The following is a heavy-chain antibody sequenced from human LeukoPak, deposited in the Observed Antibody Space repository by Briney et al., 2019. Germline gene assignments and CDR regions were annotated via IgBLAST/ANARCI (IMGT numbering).Heavy chain of an antibody. J-gene: IGHJ4*02. CDR1: GFTVSNNY. CDR2: MYRGGST. D-gene: IGHD6-13*01. V-gene: IGHV3-66*01. CDR3: ARDGGAAAGY. Sequence: GGSLRLSCAASGFTVSNNYMSWVRQAPGKGLEWVSVMYRGGSTYYADAVQGRFTMSRDNSKNTLYLQMKSLRAKDTAVYYCARDGGAAAGYWGQGTLVTVSS.